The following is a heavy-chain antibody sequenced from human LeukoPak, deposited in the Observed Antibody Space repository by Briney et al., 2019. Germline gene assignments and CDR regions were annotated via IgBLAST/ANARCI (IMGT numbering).Heavy chain of an antibody. J-gene: IGHJ4*02. Sequence: GGSLRPSCAASGFTFSSYAMHWVRQAPGKGLEWVAVILHDGSNKQYADSVKGRFTISRDNSKNTLYLQMNSLRAEDTAAYYCATLSGDSHGYDYWGQGTLVTV. CDR2: ILHDGSNK. V-gene: IGHV3-30*03. CDR3: ATLSGDSHGYDY. CDR1: GFTFSSYA. D-gene: IGHD5-18*01.